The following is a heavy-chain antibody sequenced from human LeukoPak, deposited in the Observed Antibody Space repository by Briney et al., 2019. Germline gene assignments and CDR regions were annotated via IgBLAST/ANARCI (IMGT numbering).Heavy chain of an antibody. J-gene: IGHJ5*02. CDR2: INPSGGST. CDR1: GYTFSNYY. CDR3: ARGPHKRTYDRDNWFDP. D-gene: IGHD3-3*01. Sequence: ASVKVSCKASGYTFSNYYMYWVRQAPGQGLEWMGLINPSGGSTNYAQKFQGRVTMTRDMSTSTVYMELSSLRSEDTAVFYCARGPHKRTYDRDNWFDPWGQGTLITVSS. V-gene: IGHV1-46*01.